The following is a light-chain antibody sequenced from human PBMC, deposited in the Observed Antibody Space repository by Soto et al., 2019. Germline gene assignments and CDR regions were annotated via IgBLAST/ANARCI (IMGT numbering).Light chain of an antibody. CDR2: GAS. CDR3: QQYGSSPPYT. V-gene: IGKV3-20*01. CDR1: QSVSSSY. J-gene: IGKJ2*01. Sequence: EIVLTQSPGTLSLSPGERATLSCRASQSVSSSYLAWYQQKPGQAPRLLIYGASSRATGIPDRLSGSGSGTNFTLTISRLKPEDFAVYYCQQYGSSPPYTFGQGTKLEIK.